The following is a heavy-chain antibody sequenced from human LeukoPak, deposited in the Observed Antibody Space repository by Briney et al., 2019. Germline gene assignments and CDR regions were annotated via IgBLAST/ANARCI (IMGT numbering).Heavy chain of an antibody. CDR3: ARDGGGYRFYNWFDP. V-gene: IGHV3-21*01. CDR1: GFTLIRHE. D-gene: IGHD5-12*01. CDR2: ISRSSSYI. Sequence: GGSLRLSCAASGFTLIRHEMNWVRQAPGKGLEWVSFISRSSSYIHYADSVKGRFTISRDNAKNSLYLQMNSLRAEDTAVYYCARDGGGYRFYNWFDPWGQGTLVTVSS. J-gene: IGHJ5*02.